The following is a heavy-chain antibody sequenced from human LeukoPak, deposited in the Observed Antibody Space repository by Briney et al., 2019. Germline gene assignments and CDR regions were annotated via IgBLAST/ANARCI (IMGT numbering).Heavy chain of an antibody. CDR1: GFTLSTYA. J-gene: IGHJ1*01. D-gene: IGHD3-16*01. Sequence: PGGSLRLSCAASGFTLSTYAMSWVRQAPGKGLEWVSAISGSGGNTYYAASVKGRFTISRDSSENTLYMQMNSLRPEDTAVYFCVVGGAGGGYFLNWGQGSLVIVSS. V-gene: IGHV3-23*01. CDR2: ISGSGGNT. CDR3: VVGGAGGGYFLN.